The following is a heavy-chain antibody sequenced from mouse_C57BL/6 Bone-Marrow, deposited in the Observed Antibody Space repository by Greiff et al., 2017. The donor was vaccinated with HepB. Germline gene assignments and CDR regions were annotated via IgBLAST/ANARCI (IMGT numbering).Heavy chain of an antibody. CDR1: GFNIKDYY. CDR3: ASWDDGYQGGFAY. D-gene: IGHD2-3*01. CDR2: IDPEDGET. V-gene: IGHV14-2*01. J-gene: IGHJ3*01. Sequence: EVKVVESGAELVKPGASVKLSCTASGFNIKDYYMHWVKQRTEQGLEWIGRIDPEDGETKYAPKFQGKATITADTSSNTAYLQLSSLTSEDTAVYYCASWDDGYQGGFAYWGQGTLVTVSA.